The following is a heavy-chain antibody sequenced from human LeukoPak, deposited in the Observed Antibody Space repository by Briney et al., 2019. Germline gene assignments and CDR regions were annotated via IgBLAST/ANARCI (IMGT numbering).Heavy chain of an antibody. J-gene: IGHJ4*02. Sequence: GGSLRLSCAASGFTFSSYSMNWVRQAPGKGLEWVSSISSSSSYIYYADSVKGRFTISRDNAKNSLYLQMNSLRAEDTAVYYCATRATVTTISAYFDYWGQGTLVTVSS. V-gene: IGHV3-21*01. D-gene: IGHD4-17*01. CDR1: GFTFSSYS. CDR2: ISSSSSYI. CDR3: ATRATVTTISAYFDY.